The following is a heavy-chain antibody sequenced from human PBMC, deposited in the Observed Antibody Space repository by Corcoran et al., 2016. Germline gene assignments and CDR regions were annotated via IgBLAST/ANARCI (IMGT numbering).Heavy chain of an antibody. CDR2: MNPNSGNT. CDR1: GYTFTSYD. V-gene: IGHV1-8*01. D-gene: IGHD3-22*01. CDR3: ASGPYDSSGSAQMDV. Sequence: QVQLVQYGAEVKKPGASVMVSCKASGYTFTSYDINWVRQATGQGLEWMGWMNPNSGNTGYAQKFQGRVTMTRNTSISTADMELSSLRSEDTAVYYCASGPYDSSGSAQMDVWGQGTTVTVSS. J-gene: IGHJ6*02.